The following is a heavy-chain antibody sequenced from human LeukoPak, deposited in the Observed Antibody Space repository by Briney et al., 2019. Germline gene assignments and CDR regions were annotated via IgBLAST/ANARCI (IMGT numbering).Heavy chain of an antibody. CDR1: GFSLSTSGVG. CDR2: IYWNDDK. V-gene: IGHV2-5*01. Sequence: SGPTLVNPTQTLTLTCTFSGFSLSTSGVGVGWIRQPPGKALEWLALIYWNDDKRYSPSLKSRLTITKDTSKNQVVLTMTNMDPVDTATYYCAHRSQVLVGATALYFFDYWGQGALVTVSA. D-gene: IGHD1-26*01. J-gene: IGHJ4*02. CDR3: AHRSQVLVGATALYFFDY.